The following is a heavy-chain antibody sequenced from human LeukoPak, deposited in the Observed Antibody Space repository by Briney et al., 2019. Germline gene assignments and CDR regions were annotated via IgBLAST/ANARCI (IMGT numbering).Heavy chain of an antibody. CDR1: GGSFSGYY. D-gene: IGHD1-7*01. Sequence: SETLSLTCAVYGGSFSGYYWSWIRQPPGKGLQWIGEINHSGSTNYNPSLKSRVTISVDTSKNQFSLKLRSVTAADTAVYYCARLYGNYQNYFDYWGQGTLVTVSS. V-gene: IGHV4-34*01. J-gene: IGHJ4*02. CDR2: INHSGST. CDR3: ARLYGNYQNYFDY.